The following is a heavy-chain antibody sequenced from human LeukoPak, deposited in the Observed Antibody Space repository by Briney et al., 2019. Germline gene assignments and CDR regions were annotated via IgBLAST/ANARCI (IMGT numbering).Heavy chain of an antibody. CDR1: GGSISSGDYY. Sequence: SETPSLTCTVSGGSISSGDYYWSWIRQPPGKGLEWIGYIYYSGSTYYNPSLKSRVTISVDTSKNQFSLKLSSVTAADTAVYYCARLYSSGWSLDYWGQGTLVTVSS. D-gene: IGHD6-19*01. CDR2: IYYSGST. CDR3: ARLYSSGWSLDY. V-gene: IGHV4-30-4*01. J-gene: IGHJ4*02.